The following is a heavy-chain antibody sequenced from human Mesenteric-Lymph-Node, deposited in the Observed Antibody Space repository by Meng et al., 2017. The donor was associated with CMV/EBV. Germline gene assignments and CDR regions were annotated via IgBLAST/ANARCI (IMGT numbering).Heavy chain of an antibody. V-gene: IGHV5-51*01. D-gene: IGHD2-2*01. CDR2: IYPGDSDT. Sequence: GESLKISCKGSGYSFTSNWIGWVRQMPGKGLEWMGIIYPGDSDTRYSPSFQGQVTISADKSISTAYLQWSSLKASDTAMYYCARRYCSSTSCPSRWFDPWGQGTLVTVSS. CDR1: GYSFTSNW. J-gene: IGHJ5*02. CDR3: ARRYCSSTSCPSRWFDP.